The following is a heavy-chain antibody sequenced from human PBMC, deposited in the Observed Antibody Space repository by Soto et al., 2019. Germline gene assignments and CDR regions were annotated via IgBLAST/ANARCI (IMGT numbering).Heavy chain of an antibody. D-gene: IGHD2-15*01. CDR1: GGSISSGGYY. J-gene: IGHJ4*02. Sequence: QVQLQESGPGLVKPSQTLSLTCTVSGGSISSGGYYWSWIRQHPGKGLEWIGYIYYSGSTYYNPSLRIRVTISVDTSKNQFSLKLSSVTAADTAVYYGAREGSGVVVGFDYWGQGTLVTVSS. CDR3: AREGSGVVVGFDY. V-gene: IGHV4-31*03. CDR2: IYYSGST.